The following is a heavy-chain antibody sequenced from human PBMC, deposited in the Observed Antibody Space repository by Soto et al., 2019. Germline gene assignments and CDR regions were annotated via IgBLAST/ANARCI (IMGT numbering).Heavy chain of an antibody. J-gene: IGHJ4*02. Sequence: GGSLRLSCAASGFTFSSYWMSWVRQAPGKGLEWVANIKQDGSEKYYVDSVKGRFTISRDNAKNSLYLQMNSLRAEDTAVYYCARAPTVNLMAFYYFDYWGQGTMVTVSS. V-gene: IGHV3-7*01. D-gene: IGHD4-17*01. CDR1: GFTFSSYW. CDR2: IKQDGSEK. CDR3: ARAPTVNLMAFYYFDY.